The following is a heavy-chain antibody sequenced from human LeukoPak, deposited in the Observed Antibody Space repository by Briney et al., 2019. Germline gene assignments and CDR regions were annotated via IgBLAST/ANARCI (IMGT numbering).Heavy chain of an antibody. CDR1: GGSFSGYY. V-gene: IGHV4-34*01. D-gene: IGHD1-26*01. J-gene: IGHJ4*02. Sequence: SETLPLTCAVYGGSFSGYYWSWIRQPPGKGLEWIGEINHSGSTNYNPSLKSRVTISVDTSKNQFSLKLSSVTAADTAVYYCARGSGSYYNWGQGTLVTVSS. CDR2: INHSGST. CDR3: ARGSGSYYN.